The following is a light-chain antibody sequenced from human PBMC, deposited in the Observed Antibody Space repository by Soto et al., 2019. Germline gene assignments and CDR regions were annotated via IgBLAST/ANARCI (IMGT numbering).Light chain of an antibody. V-gene: IGKV1-39*01. CDR2: AAP. Sequence: DIQMTQSPSSLSASVGDRVTITCRASQSISSYLNWYQQKPGKAPKLLIYAAPTLQTGVPSRFSGSGSGTDFTLTISSLQPEDFATYYCQQNYSPPPITFGQGTRLEIK. J-gene: IGKJ5*01. CDR3: QQNYSPPPIT. CDR1: QSISSY.